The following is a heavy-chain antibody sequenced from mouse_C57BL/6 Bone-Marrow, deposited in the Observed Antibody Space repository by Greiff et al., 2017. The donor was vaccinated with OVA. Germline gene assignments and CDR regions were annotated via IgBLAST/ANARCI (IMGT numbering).Heavy chain of an antibody. CDR2: ISDGGSYT. CDR1: GFTFSSYA. J-gene: IGHJ3*01. CDR3: AREESNWFAY. Sequence: DVKLVESGGGLVKPGGSLKLSCAASGFTFSSYAMSWVRQTPEKRLEWVATISDGGSYTYYPDNVKGRFTISRDNAKNNLYLQRSHLKSEDTAMYYCAREESNWFAYWGQGTLVTVSA. V-gene: IGHV5-4*01. D-gene: IGHD2-5*01.